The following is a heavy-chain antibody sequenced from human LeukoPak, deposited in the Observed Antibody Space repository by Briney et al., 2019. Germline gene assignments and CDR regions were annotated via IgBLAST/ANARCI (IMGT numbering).Heavy chain of an antibody. D-gene: IGHD5-18*01. V-gene: IGHV4-31*03. J-gene: IGHJ2*01. CDR2: IYYSGST. Sequence: TLSLTCTVSGGSISSGGYYWSWIRQHPGKGLEWIGYIYYSGSTYYTPSLKNRVTISVATSKNQFSLRLSSVTAVDTAVYYCARGGGGYSLYFDLWGRGTLVTV. CDR3: ARGGGGYSLYFDL. CDR1: GGSISSGGYY.